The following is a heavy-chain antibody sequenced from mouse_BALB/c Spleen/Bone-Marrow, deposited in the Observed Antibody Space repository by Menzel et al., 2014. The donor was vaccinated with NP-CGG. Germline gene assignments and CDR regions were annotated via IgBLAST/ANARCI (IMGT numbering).Heavy chain of an antibody. Sequence: EVQLVESGGGLVQPGGSRKLSCAASGFTFSSFGMHWVRQAPEKGLEWVAYISSGSSPIFYADTVKGRFTISRDNPKNTLFLQMISLRSEDTAMYYCTRGGNWEDFDYWGQGTTLTVSS. CDR2: ISSGSSPI. V-gene: IGHV5-17*02. D-gene: IGHD4-1*01. CDR1: GFTFSSFG. CDR3: TRGGNWEDFDY. J-gene: IGHJ2*01.